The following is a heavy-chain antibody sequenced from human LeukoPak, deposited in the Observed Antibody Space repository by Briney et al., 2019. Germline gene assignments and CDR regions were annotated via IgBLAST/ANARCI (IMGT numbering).Heavy chain of an antibody. J-gene: IGHJ4*02. CDR3: AKDVQSWPTYFDY. Sequence: GGSLRLSCAASGFIFSSYAMSWVRQAPGKGLQWVSAISGSGGTTYYADSVKGRFTISRDNSRNTLNLQMNSLRGEDSAVYYCAKDVQSWPTYFDYWGQGTLVTVSS. CDR2: ISGSGGTT. D-gene: IGHD1-1*01. V-gene: IGHV3-23*01. CDR1: GFIFSSYA.